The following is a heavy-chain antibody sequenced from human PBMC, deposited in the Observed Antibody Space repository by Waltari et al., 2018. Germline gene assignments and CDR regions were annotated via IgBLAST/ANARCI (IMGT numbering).Heavy chain of an antibody. J-gene: IGHJ6*02. V-gene: IGHV3-48*03. D-gene: IGHD3-22*01. CDR1: GFTFSSYE. CDR3: ARDPVLGYYDSSGYYPTGGMDV. Sequence: EVQLVESGGGLVQPGGSLRLSCAASGFTFSSYEMNCVRQAPGKGLEWVSYISSSGSTIYYADSVKGRFTISRDNAKNSLYLKMNSLRAEDTAVYYCARDPVLGYYDSSGYYPTGGMDVWGQGTTVTVSS. CDR2: ISSSGSTI.